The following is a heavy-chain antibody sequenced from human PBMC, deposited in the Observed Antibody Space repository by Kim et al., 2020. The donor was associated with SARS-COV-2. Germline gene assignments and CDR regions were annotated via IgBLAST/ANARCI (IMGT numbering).Heavy chain of an antibody. CDR2: ISGSGGST. CDR3: AKPPRGAVASSDY. CDR1: GFTFSSYA. J-gene: IGHJ4*02. Sequence: GGSLRLSCAASGFTFSSYAMSWVRQAPGKGLERVSAISGSGGSTYYADSVKGRFTISRDNSKNTLYLQMNSLRAEDTAVYYCAKPPRGAVASSDYWGQGTLVTVSS. D-gene: IGHD6-19*01. V-gene: IGHV3-23*01.